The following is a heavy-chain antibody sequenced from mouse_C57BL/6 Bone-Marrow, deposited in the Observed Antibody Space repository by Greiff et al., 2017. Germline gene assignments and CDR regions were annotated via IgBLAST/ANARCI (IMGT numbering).Heavy chain of an antibody. CDR3: ARGGLRRGTRQVDV. Sequence: VKLMESGAELVKPGASVKISCKASGYAFSSYWMNWVKQRPGKGLEWIGQIYPGDGDTNYNGKFKGKATLTADKSSSTAYMQLSSLTSEDSAVYFCARGGLRRGTRQVDVWGTGTTVTVSS. J-gene: IGHJ1*03. V-gene: IGHV1-80*01. CDR2: IYPGDGDT. CDR1: GYAFSSYW. D-gene: IGHD2-4*01.